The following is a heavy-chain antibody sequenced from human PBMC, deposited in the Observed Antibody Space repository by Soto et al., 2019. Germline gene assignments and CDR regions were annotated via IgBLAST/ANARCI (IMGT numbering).Heavy chain of an antibody. Sequence: EVQLVESGGGLVQPGGSLRLSCAASGFTFSSYWMTWARQAPGKGLEWVASMNRDGSEKRYVDSVEGRFTISRDNAKNSLFLQTNGLSADGADVYYGGRDAGGRVDYWGQGSL. CDR1: GFTFSSYW. CDR3: GRDAGGRVDY. CDR2: MNRDGSEK. J-gene: IGHJ4*02. D-gene: IGHD2-15*01. V-gene: IGHV3-7*01.